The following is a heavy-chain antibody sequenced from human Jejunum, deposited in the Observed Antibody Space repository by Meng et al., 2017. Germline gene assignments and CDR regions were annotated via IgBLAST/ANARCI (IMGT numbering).Heavy chain of an antibody. CDR3: ASLSSSWSGADY. CDR1: GGSFNNYY. J-gene: IGHJ4*02. V-gene: IGHV4-34*01. Sequence: QVQLQQWGAGLLKPSEALSLTCAIDGGSFNNYYCSWIRQPPGEGLEWIGEIHQSGSTNYNPSLKSRVTISVDSSKNQFFLDLSSVTAADTAVYYCASLSSSWSGADYWGQGTLVTVSS. CDR2: IHQSGST. D-gene: IGHD6-13*01.